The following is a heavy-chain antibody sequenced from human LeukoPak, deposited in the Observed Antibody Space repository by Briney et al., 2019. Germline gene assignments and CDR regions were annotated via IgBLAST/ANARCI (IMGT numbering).Heavy chain of an antibody. V-gene: IGHV1-69*08. CDR2: IIPMQGTP. D-gene: IGHD6-19*01. CDR3: ARESVAGGFEC. CDR1: GGTFSSYN. Sequence: PEASVKVSCKAAGGTFSSYNFIWVREAPGQGLEWMGGIIPMQGTPNYAQKFQDRVTISADKSTTTVYMALSSLRYEDTAMYYCARESVAGGFECWGQGTLVTVSS. J-gene: IGHJ4*02.